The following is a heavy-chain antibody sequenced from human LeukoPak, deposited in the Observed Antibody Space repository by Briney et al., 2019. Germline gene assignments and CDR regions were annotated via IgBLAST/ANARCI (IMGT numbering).Heavy chain of an antibody. D-gene: IGHD5-18*01. V-gene: IGHV4-34*01. CDR1: GGSFSGYY. Sequence: PSETLSLTCAVYGGSFSGYYWSWIRQPPGKGLEWIGEINHSGSTNYNPSLKSRVTISVDTSNNQFSLKLSSVPAADTVVYYCARFRADTAMVFDYWGKGTLVTVSS. CDR2: INHSGST. CDR3: ARFRADTAMVFDY. J-gene: IGHJ4*02.